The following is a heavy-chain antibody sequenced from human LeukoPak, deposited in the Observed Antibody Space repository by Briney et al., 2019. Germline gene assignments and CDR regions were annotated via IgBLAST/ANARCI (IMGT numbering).Heavy chain of an antibody. V-gene: IGHV3-23*01. CDR2: MTGSSGST. CDR3: ARSSTNMVLYYFDF. J-gene: IGHJ4*02. D-gene: IGHD3-10*01. Sequence: GGSLRLSCAASGFTFKDYAMSWVRQAPGTGLEWVSSMTGSSGSTYYADSVKGRFTISRDNSKNILFLQMNSLRADDTAIYYCARSSTNMVLYYFDFWGQGTLVTVSS. CDR1: GFTFKDYA.